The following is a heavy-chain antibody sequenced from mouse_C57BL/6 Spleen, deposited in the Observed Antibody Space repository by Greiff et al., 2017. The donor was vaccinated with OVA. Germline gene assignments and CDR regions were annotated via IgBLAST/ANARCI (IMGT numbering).Heavy chain of an antibody. D-gene: IGHD1-1*01. CDR3: ARFATGDYARDY. CDR2: INPSNGGT. CDR1: GYTFTSYW. J-gene: IGHJ4*01. Sequence: VQLQQPGTELVKPGASVKLSCKASGYTFTSYWMHWVKQRPGQGLEWIGNINPSNGGTNYNEKFKSKATLTVDKSSSTAYMQLSSLTSEDSAVYYGARFATGDYARDYWGQGTSVTVSS. V-gene: IGHV1-53*01.